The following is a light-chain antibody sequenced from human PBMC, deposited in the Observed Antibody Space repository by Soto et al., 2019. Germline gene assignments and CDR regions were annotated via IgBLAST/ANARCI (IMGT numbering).Light chain of an antibody. J-gene: IGKJ4*01. CDR3: QQRSNWL. V-gene: IGKV3-11*01. CDR1: QSVSSY. CDR2: DAS. Sequence: EIVLTQSPATLSLSPGERATLSCRASQSVSSYLDWYQQKPGQAPRLLIYDASSRATGIPARFSGSGSGTDFTLTISSLEPEDSAVYYCQQRSNWLFGGGTKVEIK.